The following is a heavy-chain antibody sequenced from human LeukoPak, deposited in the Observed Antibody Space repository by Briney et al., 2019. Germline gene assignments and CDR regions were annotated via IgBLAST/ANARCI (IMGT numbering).Heavy chain of an antibody. J-gene: IGHJ4*02. Sequence: ETLSLTCTVSGGSISSYYWSWIRQPPGKGLQWIGYIYHSGSSNYNPSLKSRVTISVDTSKKQFSLKLSSVTAADTAVYYCARASMGYSSSWHFDYWGQGTLVTVSS. V-gene: IGHV4-59*01. CDR1: GGSISSYY. CDR3: ARASMGYSSSWHFDY. D-gene: IGHD6-13*01. CDR2: IYHSGSS.